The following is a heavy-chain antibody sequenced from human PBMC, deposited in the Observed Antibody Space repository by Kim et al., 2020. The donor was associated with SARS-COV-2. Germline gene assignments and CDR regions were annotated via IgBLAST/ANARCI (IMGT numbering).Heavy chain of an antibody. CDR1: GFTFSIYA. D-gene: IGHD3-10*01. V-gene: IGHV3-23*01. J-gene: IGHJ4*02. Sequence: GGSLRLSCTASGFTFSIYAMRWVCQAPGKVLEWGSAISVSWGSTYYADSVKGRFTICRDNSKNTLYLQMNSLRAEDTAVYYCAKGGPPGPRYFDYWGQGTLVTVSS. CDR3: AKGGPPGPRYFDY. CDR2: ISVSWGST.